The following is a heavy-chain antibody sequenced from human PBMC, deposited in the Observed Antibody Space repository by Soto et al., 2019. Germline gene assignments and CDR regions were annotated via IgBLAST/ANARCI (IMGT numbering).Heavy chain of an antibody. Sequence: SETLSLTCTVSGGSVSSGSYYWSWIRQPPGKGLEWIGYIYYSGSTNYNPSLKSRVTISVDTSKNQFSLKLSSVTAADTAVYYCASLAVADPDPSKLSKYYYGMDVWGQGTTVTVSS. D-gene: IGHD6-19*01. CDR3: ASLAVADPDPSKLSKYYYGMDV. CDR1: GGSVSSGSYY. J-gene: IGHJ6*02. V-gene: IGHV4-61*01. CDR2: IYYSGST.